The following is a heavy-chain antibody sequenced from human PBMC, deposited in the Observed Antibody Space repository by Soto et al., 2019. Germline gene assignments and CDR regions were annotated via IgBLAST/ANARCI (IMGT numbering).Heavy chain of an antibody. D-gene: IGHD6-13*01. CDR1: GFTFSSYA. CDR2: ISGSGGST. Sequence: PGGSLRLSCAASGFTFSSYAMNWVRQAPGKGLEWVSSISGSGGSTYYADSVRGRFTISRDNSKNTLYLQMNSLRVEDTAIYYCAKNLDLSSSCDMDGWGQGTTVTFSS. J-gene: IGHJ6*02. CDR3: AKNLDLSSSCDMDG. V-gene: IGHV3-23*01.